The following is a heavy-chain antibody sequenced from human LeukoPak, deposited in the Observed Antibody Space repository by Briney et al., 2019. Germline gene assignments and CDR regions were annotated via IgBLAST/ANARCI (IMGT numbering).Heavy chain of an antibody. J-gene: IGHJ4*02. CDR2: MYSGGSK. D-gene: IGHD1-26*01. CDR3: AKDGPRYSGTYCDY. CDR1: GFTVSSNY. Sequence: GSLRLSCAASGFTVSSNYMSWVRQPPGKGLEWVSVMYSGGSKYYADSVKGRFTISRDSSNNTLYLQMNSLRVEDTAVYYCAKDGPRYSGTYCDYWGQGALVTVSS. V-gene: IGHV3-66*02.